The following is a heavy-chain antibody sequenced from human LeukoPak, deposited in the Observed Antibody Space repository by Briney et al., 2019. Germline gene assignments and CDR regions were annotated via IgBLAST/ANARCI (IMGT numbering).Heavy chain of an antibody. CDR1: GGSISSYY. V-gene: IGHV4-4*07. J-gene: IGHJ4*02. CDR3: ARGRHPNNIVLMVYAGLYFDY. CDR2: IYTSGST. D-gene: IGHD2-8*01. Sequence: PSETLSLTCTVSGGSISSYYWSWIRQPAGKGLEWIGRIYTSGSTNYNPSLKSRVTMSVDTSKNQFSLKLSSVTAADTAVYYCARGRHPNNIVLMVYAGLYFDYWGQGTLVTVSS.